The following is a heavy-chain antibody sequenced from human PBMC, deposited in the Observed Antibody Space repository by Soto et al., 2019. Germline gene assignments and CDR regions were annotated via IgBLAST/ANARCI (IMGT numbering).Heavy chain of an antibody. CDR2: IFYSGST. D-gene: IGHD3-10*01. Sequence: QSQLQESGPGLVKPSESLSLTCSVSGDSISRTNDYWAWIRQPPGKGLEWIESIFYSGSTFYSPSLKSRVTLSVDTSKNQFSLKLSSVPAADMAVYYCARHSFGELLYAFHMWGQGTMVIVSS. V-gene: IGHV4-39*01. J-gene: IGHJ3*02. CDR1: GDSISRTNDY. CDR3: ARHSFGELLYAFHM.